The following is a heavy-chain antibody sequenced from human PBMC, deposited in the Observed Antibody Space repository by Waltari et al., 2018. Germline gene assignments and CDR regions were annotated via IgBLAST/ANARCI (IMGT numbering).Heavy chain of an antibody. CDR2: IIPIFGTA. D-gene: IGHD2-15*01. V-gene: IGHV1-69*15. CDR3: ASYLGASRDIGAFDI. CDR1: GGPFSSYA. J-gene: IGHJ3*02. Sequence: QVQLVQSGAEVKKPGSSVKVSCKASGGPFSSYAISWVRQATGQGLEWMGRIIPIFGTANYAQKFQGRVTITADESTSTAYMELSSLRSEDTAVYYCASYLGASRDIGAFDIWGQGTMVTVSS.